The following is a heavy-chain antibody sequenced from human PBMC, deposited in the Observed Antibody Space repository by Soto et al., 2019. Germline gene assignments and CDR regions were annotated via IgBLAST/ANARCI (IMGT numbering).Heavy chain of an antibody. Sequence: ASVKVSCKASGYTFSDFDINWLRQASGQGPEWMGWMNAKSGDTFFAQRFQGKFNMTWDTSLSTACMEVGSLTSGDTAMYYCARGNPFNYAGFDVWGQGTTVTVSS. J-gene: IGHJ6*02. V-gene: IGHV1-8*01. CDR3: ARGNPFNYAGFDV. CDR2: MNAKSGDT. CDR1: GYTFSDFD. D-gene: IGHD3-16*01.